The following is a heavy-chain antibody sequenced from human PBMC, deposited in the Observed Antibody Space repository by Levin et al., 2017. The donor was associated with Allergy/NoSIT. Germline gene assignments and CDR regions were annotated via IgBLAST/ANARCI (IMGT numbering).Heavy chain of an antibody. CDR2: IIPILGIA. CDR1: GGTFSSYT. D-gene: IGHD1-26*01. J-gene: IGHJ6*03. V-gene: IGHV1-69*04. CDR3: ARDHGGPMGEAYDYYMDG. Sequence: ASVKVSCKASGGTFSSYTISWVRQAPGQGLEWMGRIIPILGIANYAQKFQGRVTITADKSTSTAYMELSSLRSEDTAVYYCARDHGGPMGEAYDYYMDGWGKGTTVTVSS.